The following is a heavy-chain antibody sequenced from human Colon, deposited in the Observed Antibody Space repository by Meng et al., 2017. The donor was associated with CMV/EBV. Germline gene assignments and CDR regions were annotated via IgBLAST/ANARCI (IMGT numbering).Heavy chain of an antibody. V-gene: IGHV3-9*01. D-gene: IGHD6-6*01. CDR1: GFTLADYV. Sequence: GGSLRPSCVASGFTLADYVIQWVRQSPGKGLEWVSSIPWNSAWIDYADSVKGRFTVSRDNARKSVFLEMNSLRVEDTALYYCARIAARRPNYYYYYGLDVWGQGTTVTVSS. CDR3: ARIAARRPNYYYYYGLDV. CDR2: IPWNSAWI. J-gene: IGHJ6*02.